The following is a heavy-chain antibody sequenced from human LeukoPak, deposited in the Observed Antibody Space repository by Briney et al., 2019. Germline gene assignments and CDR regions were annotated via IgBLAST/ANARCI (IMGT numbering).Heavy chain of an antibody. Sequence: PSETLSLTCTVSGGSISSYYWSWIRQPPGKGLEWIGYIYYTGTTNYNPSLKSRVTISVDTSKNQFSLKLSPVTAADTAVYYCARGGAFDIWGQGTMVTVSS. CDR3: ARGGAFDI. J-gene: IGHJ3*02. V-gene: IGHV4-59*01. CDR2: IYYTGTT. CDR1: GGSISSYY.